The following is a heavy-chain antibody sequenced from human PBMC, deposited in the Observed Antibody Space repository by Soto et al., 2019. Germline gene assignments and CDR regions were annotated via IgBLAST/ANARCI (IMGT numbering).Heavy chain of an antibody. CDR1: GGTFNGYG. CDR2: TVPVFDTS. J-gene: IGHJ3*01. CDR3: ARGVSNSGAYYTGQAAYAL. Sequence: QVQLVQSGAVVKKPGSSVEVSCKASGGTFNGYGISWVRQAPGQGLEWMGGTVPVFDTSKYAPRFQGRVTITADKSTSTAYMELSSVRAEDTAIDFCARGVSNSGAYYTGQAAYALWSQGTLVIVSS. D-gene: IGHD3-10*01. V-gene: IGHV1-69*06.